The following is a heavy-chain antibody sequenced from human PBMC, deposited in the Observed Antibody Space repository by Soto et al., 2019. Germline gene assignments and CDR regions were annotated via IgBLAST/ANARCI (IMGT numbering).Heavy chain of an antibody. D-gene: IGHD3-22*01. CDR3: ARVSTYYYDSSGYYGFDP. CDR1: GFTFSDYY. CDR2: ISSSSSYT. Sequence: GGSLRLSCAASGFTFSDYYMSWIRQAPGKGLEWVSYISSSSSYTNYADSVKGRFTISRDNAKNSLYLQMNSLRAEDTAVYYCARVSTYYYDSSGYYGFDPWGQGTLVTVSS. J-gene: IGHJ5*02. V-gene: IGHV3-11*05.